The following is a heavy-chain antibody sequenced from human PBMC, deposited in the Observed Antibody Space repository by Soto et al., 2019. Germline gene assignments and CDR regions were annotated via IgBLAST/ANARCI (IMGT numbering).Heavy chain of an antibody. Sequence: QVQLVHSGAEVKKPGSSVRISCTASGVAFSNYTFTWVRRAPGQGLEWMGRVIPLLDASNYAEKFQDRVTITADRSTSTAYMELSGLKSEDSAIYYCASGKSQMTQDRMGFYYYMDVWGKGTTVTVSS. J-gene: IGHJ6*03. D-gene: IGHD2-15*01. CDR1: GVAFSNYT. V-gene: IGHV1-69*08. CDR2: VIPLLDAS. CDR3: ASGKSQMTQDRMGFYYYMDV.